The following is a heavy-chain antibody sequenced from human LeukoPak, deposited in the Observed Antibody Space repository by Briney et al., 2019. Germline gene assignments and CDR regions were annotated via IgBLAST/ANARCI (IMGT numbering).Heavy chain of an antibody. J-gene: IGHJ4*02. CDR1: GFTFSSYS. V-gene: IGHV3-48*01. D-gene: IGHD4-11*01. CDR3: VKEVEATN. CDR2: ISNTGTTM. Sequence: PGGSLRLSCTASGFTFSSYSMNWVRQAPGNGLEWVSYISNTGTTMYYADSVKGRFTISRDNAKNSLYLQMNSLRVEDTAVYYCVKEVEATNWGQGTLVTVSS.